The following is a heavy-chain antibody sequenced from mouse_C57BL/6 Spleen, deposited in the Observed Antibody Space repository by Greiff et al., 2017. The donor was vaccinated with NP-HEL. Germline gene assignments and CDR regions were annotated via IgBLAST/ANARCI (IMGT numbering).Heavy chain of an antibody. CDR1: GYTFTSYD. CDR3: ARSNYYGSSSYYFDY. V-gene: IGHV1-85*01. Sequence: VQLQQSGPELVKPGASVKLSCKASGYTFTSYDINWVKQRPGQGLEWIGWIYPRDGSTKYNEKFKGKATLTVDTSSSTAYMELHSLTSEDSAVYFCARSNYYGSSSYYFDYWGQSTTLTVSS. CDR2: IYPRDGST. D-gene: IGHD1-1*01. J-gene: IGHJ2*01.